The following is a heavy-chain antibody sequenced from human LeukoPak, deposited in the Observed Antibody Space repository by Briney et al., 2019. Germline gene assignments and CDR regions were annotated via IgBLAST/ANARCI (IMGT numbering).Heavy chain of an antibody. Sequence: GGSLRLSCAASGFTFSRYWMHWVRQAPGKGLEWVSAISGSGGSTYYADSVKGRFTISRDNSKNTLYLQMNSLRAEDTAVYYCAKDSYYYGSGSSASFDYWGQGTLVTVSS. CDR2: ISGSGGST. J-gene: IGHJ4*02. D-gene: IGHD3-10*01. CDR3: AKDSYYYGSGSSASFDY. CDR1: GFTFSRYW. V-gene: IGHV3-23*01.